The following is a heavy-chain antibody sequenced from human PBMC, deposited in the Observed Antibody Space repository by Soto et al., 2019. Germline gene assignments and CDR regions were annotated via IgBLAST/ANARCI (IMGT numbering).Heavy chain of an antibody. CDR3: ARDWGGLGY. V-gene: IGHV3-7*03. D-gene: IGHD3-10*01. J-gene: IGHJ4*02. CDR1: GFMFSNYW. Sequence: VGSLRLSCSASGFMFSNYWMTWVRQVPGKGLEWVANIIKDGSEKSYVDSVKGRFTISRDNAKNSLYLEMNSLRVEDTAVYYCARDWGGLGYWGQGTLVTVSS. CDR2: IIKDGSEK.